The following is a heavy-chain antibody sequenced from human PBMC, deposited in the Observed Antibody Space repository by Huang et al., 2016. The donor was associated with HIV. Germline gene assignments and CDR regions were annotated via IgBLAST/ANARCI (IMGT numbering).Heavy chain of an antibody. CDR1: GFTFSKFA. J-gene: IGHJ6*03. V-gene: IGHV3-30-3*01. Sequence: QVLLVESGGGVVQPGGSLGVSWAAAGFTFSKFALNWVRQAPGKGLEWVAVISYDGSVKDDADSVKGRFTISRDNSKRQLYLQMNSLRVDDTALYYCARNSENYMDVWGKGTTVTVS. CDR3: ARNSENYMDV. D-gene: IGHD1-26*01. CDR2: ISYDGSVK.